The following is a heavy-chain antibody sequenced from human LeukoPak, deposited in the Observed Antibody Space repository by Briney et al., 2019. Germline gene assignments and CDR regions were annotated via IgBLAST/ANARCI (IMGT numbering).Heavy chain of an antibody. CDR2: IRSSGSDT. J-gene: IGHJ2*01. D-gene: IGHD6-19*01. CDR1: GFTFSDYH. V-gene: IGHV3-11*03. Sequence: GGSLRLSCAASGFTFSDYHMSWIRQAPGKGLEWISYIRSSGSDTNYADSVRGRFTISRDNAKNSLYLQMNSLRAEYTAVYYCARAIAVTPWYFDLWGRGTLVTVSS. CDR3: ARAIAVTPWYFDL.